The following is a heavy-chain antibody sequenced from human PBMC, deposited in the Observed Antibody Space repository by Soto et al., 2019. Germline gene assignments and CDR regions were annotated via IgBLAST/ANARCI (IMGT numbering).Heavy chain of an antibody. CDR1: GFTFSSYA. V-gene: IGHV3-23*01. Sequence: GGSLRLSCAASGFTFSSYAMSWVRQAPGKGLEWVSAISGSGGSTYYADSVKGRFTISSDNSKNTLFLQMNSLRAEDTAVYYCANEYYDFWSGYYYPYYYYYMDVWGKGTTVTVSS. CDR3: ANEYYDFWSGYYYPYYYYYMDV. CDR2: ISGSGGST. J-gene: IGHJ6*03. D-gene: IGHD3-3*01.